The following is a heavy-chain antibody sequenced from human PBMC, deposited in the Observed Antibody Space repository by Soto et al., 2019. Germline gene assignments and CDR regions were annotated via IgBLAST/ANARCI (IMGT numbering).Heavy chain of an antibody. CDR2: ISGSGGST. J-gene: IGHJ3*02. CDR3: AKGPLVRGVIGNAFDI. CDR1: GFTFSSYA. Sequence: EVQLLESGGGLVQPGGSLRLSCAASGFTFSSYAMSWVRQAPGKGLEWVSAISGSGGSTYYADSVKGRFTISRDNSKNTLYLQMNSLRAEDTAVYYCAKGPLVRGVIGNAFDIWGQGTMVTVSS. D-gene: IGHD3-10*01. V-gene: IGHV3-23*01.